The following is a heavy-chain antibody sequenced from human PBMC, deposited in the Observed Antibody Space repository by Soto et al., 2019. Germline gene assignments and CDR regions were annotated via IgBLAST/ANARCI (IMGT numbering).Heavy chain of an antibody. D-gene: IGHD3-10*01. Sequence: SETLSLTCTVSGGSISSYYWSWIRQPPGKGLEWIGYIYYSGSTNYNPSLKSRVTISVDTSKNQFSLKLSSVTAADTAVYYCARLGTRVGIDYGAQGPLVTFPS. CDR1: GGSISSYY. J-gene: IGHJ4*02. CDR2: IYYSGST. V-gene: IGHV4-59*01. CDR3: ARLGTRVGIDY.